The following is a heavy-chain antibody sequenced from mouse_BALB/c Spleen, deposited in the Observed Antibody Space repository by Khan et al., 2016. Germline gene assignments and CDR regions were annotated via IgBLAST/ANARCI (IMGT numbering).Heavy chain of an antibody. CDR3: ARGPHSFRGFDS. J-gene: IGHJ2*01. V-gene: IGHV1-7*01. D-gene: IGHD1-2*01. CDR2: IIPNTGYT. Sequence: QVRLQQSGAELAKPGATVKMSCKASGYSFTSYWMHWVKQRPGQGLEWIGYIIPNTGYTEHNQKFKDMATLTADKSSTTAYMQLSSLTSEDSAVYYCARGPHSFRGFDSWGQVTTLTFAA. CDR1: GYSFTSYW.